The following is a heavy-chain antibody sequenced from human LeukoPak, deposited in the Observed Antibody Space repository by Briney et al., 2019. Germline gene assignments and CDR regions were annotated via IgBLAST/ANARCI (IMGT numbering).Heavy chain of an antibody. V-gene: IGHV3-53*01. CDR1: GFTVSSNY. CDR3: ARGGNSAPLDY. J-gene: IGHJ4*02. D-gene: IGHD4-23*01. Sequence: GGSLRLSCAASGFTVSSNYMSWVRQAPGKGLEWVSVIYSGGSTYYADSVKGRFTISRDNSKNTLYLQMNSLRAEDTTVYYCARGGNSAPLDYWGQGTLVTVSS. CDR2: IYSGGST.